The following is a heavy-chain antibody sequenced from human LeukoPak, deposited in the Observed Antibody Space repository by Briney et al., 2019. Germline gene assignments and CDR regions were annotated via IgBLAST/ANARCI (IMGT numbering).Heavy chain of an antibody. Sequence: GGSLRLSCAASGFTFSSYAMHWVRQAPGKGLEWVAVISYDGSNKYYADSVKGRFTISRDNSKNTLYLQMNSLRAEDTAVYYCARDLARYSGSYYYYGMDVWGQGTTVTVSS. CDR1: GFTFSSYA. J-gene: IGHJ6*02. D-gene: IGHD1-26*01. V-gene: IGHV3-30-3*01. CDR3: ARDLARYSGSYYYYGMDV. CDR2: ISYDGSNK.